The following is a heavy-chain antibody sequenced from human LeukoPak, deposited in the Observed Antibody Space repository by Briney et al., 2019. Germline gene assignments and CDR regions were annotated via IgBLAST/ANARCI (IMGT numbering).Heavy chain of an antibody. V-gene: IGHV3-21*01. D-gene: IGHD3-22*01. Sequence: GGSLRLSCEASGFSFSKHAMSWVRQAPGKGLEWVSSISSSSSYIYYADSVKGRFTISRDNAKNSLYLQMNSLRAEDTAVYYCARLYDGSAYHADHFDYWGQGTLVIVSS. CDR1: GFSFSKHA. CDR3: ARLYDGSAYHADHFDY. CDR2: ISSSSSYI. J-gene: IGHJ4*02.